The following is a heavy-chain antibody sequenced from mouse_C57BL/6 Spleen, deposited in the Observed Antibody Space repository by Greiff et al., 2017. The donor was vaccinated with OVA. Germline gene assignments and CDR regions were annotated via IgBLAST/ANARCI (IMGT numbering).Heavy chain of an antibody. Sequence: QVQLQQSGAELARPGASVKLSCKASGYTFTSYGISWVKQRTGQGLEWIGEIYPRSGTTYYNEKFKGKATLTADNSSSTAYMGRRGLTAEDSAVYFCARDGASVLDVWGTGTTVTVSS. CDR2: IYPRSGTT. CDR1: GYTFTSYG. D-gene: IGHD1-1*02. V-gene: IGHV1-81*01. J-gene: IGHJ1*03. CDR3: ARDGASVLDV.